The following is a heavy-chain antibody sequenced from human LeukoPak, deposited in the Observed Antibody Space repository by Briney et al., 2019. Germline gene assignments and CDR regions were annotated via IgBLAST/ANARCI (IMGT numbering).Heavy chain of an antibody. V-gene: IGHV1-18*01. CDR1: GYTFTSYG. CDR2: ISAYNGNT. Sequence: ASVKVSCKASGYTFTSYGISWVRQAPGQGLEWMGWISAYNGNTNYAQKFQGRVTMTRDTSISTAYMELSRLRSDDTAVYYCARFTDGFDIWGQGTMVTVSS. CDR3: ARFTDGFDI. J-gene: IGHJ3*02.